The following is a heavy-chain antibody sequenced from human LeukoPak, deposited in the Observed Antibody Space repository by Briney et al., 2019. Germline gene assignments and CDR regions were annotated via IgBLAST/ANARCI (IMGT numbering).Heavy chain of an antibody. V-gene: IGHV3-48*01. CDR3: ARAVYDYVWGSPLMGY. D-gene: IGHD3-16*01. J-gene: IGHJ4*02. CDR1: GFTLSSYA. CDR2: ISSSSSTI. Sequence: PGGSLRLFCAASGFTLSSYAMSWVRQAPGKGLEWVSAISSSSSTIYYADSVKGRFTISRDNAKNSLYLQMNSLRAEDTAVYYCARAVYDYVWGSPLMGYWGQGTLVTVSS.